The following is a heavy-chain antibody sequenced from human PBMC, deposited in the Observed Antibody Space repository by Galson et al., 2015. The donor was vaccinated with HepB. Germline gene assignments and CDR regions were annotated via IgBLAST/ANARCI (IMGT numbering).Heavy chain of an antibody. V-gene: IGHV2-70*11. J-gene: IGHJ2*01. CDR2: IDWDGDK. CDR3: ARIRIAATGVYFDL. D-gene: IGHD6-13*01. CDR1: GFSLSTSGMC. Sequence: PALVKPTQTLTLTCTFSGFSLSTSGMCVGWIRQAPGKALEWLARIDWDGDKYYSTSLKTRLPSSKDTSRDQVVLTMTDMDPVDTATYYCARIRIAATGVYFDLWGRGTLVTVSS.